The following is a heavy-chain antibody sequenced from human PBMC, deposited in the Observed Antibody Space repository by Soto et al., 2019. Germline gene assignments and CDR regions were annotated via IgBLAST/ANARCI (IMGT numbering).Heavy chain of an antibody. V-gene: IGHV1-69*13. CDR1: GGTFSNYA. CDR3: SIVTAYGMDV. Sequence: SVKVSCKATGGTFSNYAISWVRQAPGQGLEWMAGIIPVYGTPNYAQRFQDRVTIIADESTTTAYMEVNSLRSEDTAIYYCSIVTAYGMDVWGPRTTVTVSS. J-gene: IGHJ6*02. D-gene: IGHD2-15*01. CDR2: IIPVYGTP.